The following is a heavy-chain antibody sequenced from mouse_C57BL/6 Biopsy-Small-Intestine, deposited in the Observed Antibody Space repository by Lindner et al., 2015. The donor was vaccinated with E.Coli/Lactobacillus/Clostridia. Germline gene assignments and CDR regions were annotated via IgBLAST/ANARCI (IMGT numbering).Heavy chain of an antibody. V-gene: IGHV1-54*01. D-gene: IGHD2-3*01. CDR1: GYAFTNYL. CDR2: INPGSGNI. Sequence: VQLQESGAELVRPGTSVMVSCKASGYAFTNYLIEWVKQRPGQGLEWIGVINPGSGNINYNEKFKGKATLTADKSSSSVYMQLSSLTSEDTAVYYCTTSGGYYQFAYWGQGTLVTVSA. CDR3: TTSGGYYQFAY. J-gene: IGHJ3*01.